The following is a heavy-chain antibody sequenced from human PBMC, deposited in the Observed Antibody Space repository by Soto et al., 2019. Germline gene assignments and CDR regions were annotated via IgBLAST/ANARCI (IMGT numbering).Heavy chain of an antibody. J-gene: IGHJ6*02. CDR2: INGYNGNT. V-gene: IGHV1-18*01. Sequence: QVQLVQSGAEVKKPGASVKVSCKASGYTFTRSGISWVRQAPGQGLEWMGWINGYNGNTNYTQKIQGRITMTTDTPTSTAYMELRSLRSDDTAVYYCARMGDVPYYYYGMDVWCQGTTVSVSS. CDR1: GYTFTRSG. CDR3: ARMGDVPYYYYGMDV. D-gene: IGHD3-16*01.